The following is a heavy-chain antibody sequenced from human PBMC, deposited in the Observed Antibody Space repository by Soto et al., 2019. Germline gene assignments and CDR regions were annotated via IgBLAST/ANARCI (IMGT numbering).Heavy chain of an antibody. Sequence: GGSLRLSCAASGFTFSSYAFSWVRQAPGKGLEWVSTISVSGHDTYYADSVKGRFTISRDNSRDTLYLEMNSLRAEDTALYYCAKFQVEGYHNYYSMDVWGQGTTVTVSS. CDR2: ISVSGHDT. CDR3: AKFQVEGYHNYYSMDV. CDR1: GFTFSSYA. J-gene: IGHJ6*02. V-gene: IGHV3-23*01.